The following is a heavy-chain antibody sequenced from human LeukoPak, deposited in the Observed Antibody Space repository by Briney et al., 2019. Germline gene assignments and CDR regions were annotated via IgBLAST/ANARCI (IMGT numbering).Heavy chain of an antibody. CDR1: GYTFTGYY. CDR3: ASGPAPNYYDSKPILPKH. Sequence: ASVKVSCKASGYTFTGYYMHWVRQAPGQGLEWMGWINPNSGGTNYAQKLQGRVTMTRDTSISTAYMELSRLRSDDTAVYYCASGPAPNYYDSKPILPKHWGQGTLVTVSS. J-gene: IGHJ1*01. CDR2: INPNSGGT. D-gene: IGHD3-22*01. V-gene: IGHV1-2*02.